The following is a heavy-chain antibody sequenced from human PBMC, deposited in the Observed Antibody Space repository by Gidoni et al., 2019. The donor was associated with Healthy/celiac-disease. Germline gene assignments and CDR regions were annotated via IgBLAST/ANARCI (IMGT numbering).Heavy chain of an antibody. D-gene: IGHD3-22*01. J-gene: IGHJ1*01. V-gene: IGHV3-15*01. CDR2: IKSKTDGGTT. CDR1: GFPFSTAL. CDR3: TTDRYYYDSSGYLEYFQH. Sequence: EVQLVESGGGLVKPGGSLRLSCAASGFPFSTALMSWVHQAPGKGLGWVGRIKSKTDGGTTDYAAPVKGRFTISRDDSKNTLYLQMNSLKTEDTAVYYCTTDRYYYDSSGYLEYFQHWGQGTLVTVSS.